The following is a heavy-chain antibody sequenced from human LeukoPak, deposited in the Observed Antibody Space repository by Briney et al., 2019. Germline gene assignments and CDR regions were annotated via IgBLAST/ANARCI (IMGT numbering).Heavy chain of an antibody. CDR3: ARVDYDILTGYYHYMDV. CDR2: ISAYNGNT. D-gene: IGHD3-9*01. J-gene: IGHJ6*03. CDR1: GYTFTSYG. Sequence: ASVKVSCKASGYTFTSYGISWVRQAPGQGLEWMGWISAYNGNTNYAQKLQGRVTMTTDTSTSTAYMELRSLRSDDTAVYYCARVDYDILTGYYHYMDVWGKGTTVTTSS. V-gene: IGHV1-18*01.